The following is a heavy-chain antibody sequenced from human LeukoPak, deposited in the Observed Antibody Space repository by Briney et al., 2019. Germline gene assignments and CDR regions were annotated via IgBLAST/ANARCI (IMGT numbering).Heavy chain of an antibody. V-gene: IGHV1-8*02. J-gene: IGHJ1*01. Sequence: ASVKVSCKASGYTFTSYDINWVRQATGQGLEWMGWMNPNSGNTAYAQKFQGRVTMTRDTSISTAYMELSRLRSDDTAVYYCARDLSGVSFQHWGQGTLVTVSS. CDR2: MNPNSGNT. CDR1: GYTFTSYD. CDR3: ARDLSGVSFQH. D-gene: IGHD3-10*01.